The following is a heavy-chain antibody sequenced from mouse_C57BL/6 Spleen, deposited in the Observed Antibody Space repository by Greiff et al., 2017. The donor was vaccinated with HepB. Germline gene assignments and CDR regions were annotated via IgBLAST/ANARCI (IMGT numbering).Heavy chain of an antibody. J-gene: IGHJ3*01. D-gene: IGHD2-4*01. CDR3: ARNHYDYDGLAY. Sequence: QVQLQQPGAELVMPGASVKLSCKASGYTFTSYWMHWVKQRPGQGLEWIGEIDPSDSYTNYNQKFKGKSTLTVDKSSSTAYMQLSSLTSEDSAVYDCARNHYDYDGLAYWGQGTLVTVSA. CDR2: IDPSDSYT. CDR1: GYTFTSYW. V-gene: IGHV1-69*01.